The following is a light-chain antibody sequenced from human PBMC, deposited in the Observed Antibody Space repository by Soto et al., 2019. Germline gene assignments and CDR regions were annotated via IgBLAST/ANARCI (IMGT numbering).Light chain of an antibody. CDR3: SSYTSSSTLV. CDR2: EVS. Sequence: QSDLTQPASVSGSPGQSITISCTGTSSDVGGYNYVSWYQQHPGKAPKLMIYEVSNRPSGVSNRFSGSKSGNTASLTISGLQAEYEADYYCSSYTSSSTLVFGTGTKVTVL. V-gene: IGLV2-14*01. J-gene: IGLJ1*01. CDR1: SSDVGGYNY.